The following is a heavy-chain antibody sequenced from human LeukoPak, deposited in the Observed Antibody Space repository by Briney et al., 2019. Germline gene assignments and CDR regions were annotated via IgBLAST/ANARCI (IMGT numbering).Heavy chain of an antibody. CDR1: GGSISSYY. Sequence: PSETLSLTCAVSGGSISSYYWSWIRQPPGKELEWIGYIYYSGSSNYNPSLKSRVTISVDTSKNQFSLKLSSVTAADTAVYYCARVKSRSRRIYYYDSSGPYRDFDYWGQGTLVTVSS. V-gene: IGHV4-59*12. D-gene: IGHD3-22*01. J-gene: IGHJ4*02. CDR3: ARVKSRSRRIYYYDSSGPYRDFDY. CDR2: IYYSGSS.